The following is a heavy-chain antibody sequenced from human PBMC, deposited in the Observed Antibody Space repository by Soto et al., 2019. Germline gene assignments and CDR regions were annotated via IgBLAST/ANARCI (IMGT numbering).Heavy chain of an antibody. J-gene: IGHJ4*02. CDR1: GFTFSSYG. D-gene: IGHD2-21*02. Sequence: QVQLVESGGGVVQPGRSLRLSCAASGFTFSSYGMHWVRQAPGKGLERVAVISYDGSNKYYADSVKGRFTISRDNSKNTLYLQMNSLRDEDTAVYYCAKTSHGDYWGQGTLVTVSS. CDR2: ISYDGSNK. V-gene: IGHV3-30*18. CDR3: AKTSHGDY.